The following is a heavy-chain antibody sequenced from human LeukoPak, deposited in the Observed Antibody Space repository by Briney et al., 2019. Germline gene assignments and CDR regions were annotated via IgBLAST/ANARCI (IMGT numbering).Heavy chain of an antibody. CDR1: GGSINNYF. V-gene: IGHV4-59*08. D-gene: IGHD3-3*01. J-gene: IGHJ4*02. Sequence: SETLSLTCTVSGGSINNYFWSWIRQPPGQGLEWNGYIIYSGTTNYNPSLKSRVTMSIDTSKNQFSLRLSSVTAADTAVYYCASARSGYYIDYWGQGTLVTVSS. CDR3: ASARSGYYIDY. CDR2: IIYSGTT.